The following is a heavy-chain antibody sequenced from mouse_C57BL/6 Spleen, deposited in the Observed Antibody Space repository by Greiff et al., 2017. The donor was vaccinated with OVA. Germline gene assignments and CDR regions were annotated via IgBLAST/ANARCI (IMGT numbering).Heavy chain of an antibody. CDR3: TSEVSYEGDAMDY. Sequence: EVQLQESGTVLARPGASVKMSCKTSGYPFTSYWMPWVKQRPGQGLEWIGAIYPGNSDTSYNQKFKGKAKMTAVTSASTAYMELSSLTNEDSAVYYCTSEVSYEGDAMDYWGQGTSVTVSS. V-gene: IGHV1-5*01. D-gene: IGHD2-3*01. CDR2: IYPGNSDT. J-gene: IGHJ4*01. CDR1: GYPFTSYW.